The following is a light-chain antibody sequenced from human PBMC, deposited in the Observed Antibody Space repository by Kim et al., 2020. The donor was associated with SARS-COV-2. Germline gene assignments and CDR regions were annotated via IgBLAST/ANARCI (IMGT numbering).Light chain of an antibody. CDR3: QQYNKWPLT. CDR2: GAP. J-gene: IGKJ2*01. CDR1: QGVRST. Sequence: SASPVERPPPACRASQGVRSTLAWHQQKPGPAPRLLIYGAPTSATGVPARCSGSGSGTEFTLTISSLQSEDFAVYYCQQYNKWPLTFGQGTKLEI. V-gene: IGKV3-15*01.